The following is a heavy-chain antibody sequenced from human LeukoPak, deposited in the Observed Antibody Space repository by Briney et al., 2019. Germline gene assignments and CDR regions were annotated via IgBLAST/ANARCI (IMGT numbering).Heavy chain of an antibody. V-gene: IGHV3-30*18. J-gene: IGHJ4*02. CDR1: GFTFSSYG. Sequence: GGSLRLSCAASGFTFSSYGMHWVRQAPGKGLEWVAVISYDGSNKYYADSVKGRFTISRDNSKNTLYLQMNSLRAEDTAVYYCAKDADYGSGSFGYWGQGTQVTVSS. CDR2: ISYDGSNK. D-gene: IGHD3-10*01. CDR3: AKDADYGSGSFGY.